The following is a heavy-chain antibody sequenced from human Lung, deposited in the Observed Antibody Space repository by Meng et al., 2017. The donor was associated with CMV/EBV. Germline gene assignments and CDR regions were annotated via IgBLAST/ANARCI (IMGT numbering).Heavy chain of an antibody. V-gene: IGHV3-23*01. CDR3: AKYRAPGSNRYFDD. CDR1: GFTFNDYA. Sequence: EVQLLEAGGGLVQPGGSLRLSCAASGFTFNDYAMTWVRQAPGQGLEWVSTIGSGSDTHYADSVKGRFTISRDNSRNTLYLQMNSLRAEDTAIYYCAKYRAPGSNRYFDDWGQGTLVTVSS. J-gene: IGHJ4*02. D-gene: IGHD6-13*01. CDR2: IGSGSDT.